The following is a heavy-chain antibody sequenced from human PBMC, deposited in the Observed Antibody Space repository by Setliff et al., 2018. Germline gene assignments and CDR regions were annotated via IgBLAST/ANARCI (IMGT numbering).Heavy chain of an antibody. CDR3: ARDPLTTNRRRAFDI. V-gene: IGHV4-39*07. Sequence: KTSETLSLTCTVSGGSISSSSYYWGWIRQPPGKGLEWIGEINHSGSTNYNPSLKSRVTISVDTSKSQFSLKLSSVTAADTAVYYCARDPLTTNRRRAFDIWGQGTMVTVSS. J-gene: IGHJ3*02. CDR2: INHSGST. D-gene: IGHD4-17*01. CDR1: GGSISSSSYY.